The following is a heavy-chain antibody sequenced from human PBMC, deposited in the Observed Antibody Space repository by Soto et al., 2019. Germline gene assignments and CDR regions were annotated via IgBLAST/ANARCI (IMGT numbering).Heavy chain of an antibody. CDR1: GGSISSSNW. D-gene: IGHD1-26*01. CDR2: NYHSGST. Sequence: SETLSLTCAVSGGSISSSNWWSWVRQPPGKGLEGVGENYHSGSTHYNPSLKSRVTKTVDKSQKPFSLKLSSVTAADTAVYYGARWVGEEVFEDWGQGTPVTVS. V-gene: IGHV4-4*02. J-gene: IGHJ4*02. CDR3: ARWVGEEVFED.